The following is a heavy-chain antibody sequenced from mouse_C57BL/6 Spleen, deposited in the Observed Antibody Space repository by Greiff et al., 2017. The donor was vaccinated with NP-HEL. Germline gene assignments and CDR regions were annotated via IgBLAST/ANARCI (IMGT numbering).Heavy chain of an antibody. CDR1: GFTFSDFY. D-gene: IGHD1-1*01. CDR2: RRNKANDYTT. J-gene: IGHJ1*03. Sequence: EVKVVESGGGLVQSGRSLRLSCATSGFTFSDFYMEWVRQAPGKGLEWIAARRNKANDYTTEYSASVKGRFIVSRDTSQSILYLQMNALRAEDTSIYYCARDGGGSSYYWYFDVWGTGTTVTVSS. V-gene: IGHV7-1*01. CDR3: ARDGGGSSYYWYFDV.